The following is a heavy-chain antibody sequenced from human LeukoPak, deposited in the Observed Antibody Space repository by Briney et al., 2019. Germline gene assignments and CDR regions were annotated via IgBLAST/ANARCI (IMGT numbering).Heavy chain of an antibody. D-gene: IGHD4-17*01. CDR3: ARGLKSLRRVTTGYYGMDV. V-gene: IGHV1-8*01. CDR1: GYTFTSYD. J-gene: IGHJ6*02. Sequence: ASVKVSCKASGYTFTSYDFNWVRQATGQRPEWMGWMSPNSGDTGYAQKFQGRVTMTRNTSISTAYMELSSLRSEDTAVYYCARGLKSLRRVTTGYYGMDVWGQGTTVTVSS. CDR2: MSPNSGDT.